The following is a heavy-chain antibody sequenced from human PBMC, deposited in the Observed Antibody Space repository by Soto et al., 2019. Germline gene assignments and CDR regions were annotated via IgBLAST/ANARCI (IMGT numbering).Heavy chain of an antibody. V-gene: IGHV1-69*13. CDR1: GGTFSSHT. CDR3: ASERSAQYFDY. Sequence: GASVKVSCKASGGTFSSHTIAWVRQAPGQGLEWMGGIIPTFETATNAPKFQGRVAISADASSNTAYMELSSLTPEDTAVYYCASERSAQYFDYWGQGTMVTVSS. J-gene: IGHJ4*02. D-gene: IGHD1-26*01. CDR2: IIPTFETA.